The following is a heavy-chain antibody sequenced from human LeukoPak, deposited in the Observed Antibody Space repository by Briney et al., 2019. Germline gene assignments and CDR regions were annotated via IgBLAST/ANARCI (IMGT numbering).Heavy chain of an antibody. Sequence: GGSLRLSCAASGFTFSSYSMNWVRQAPGKGLEWVSYISSSGSTIYYADSVKGRFTISRDNAKNSLYLQMNSLRAEDTAVYYCARETRYQLLTRAFDIWGQGTMVTVSS. J-gene: IGHJ3*02. D-gene: IGHD2-2*01. CDR1: GFTFSSYS. CDR2: ISSSGSTI. V-gene: IGHV3-48*04. CDR3: ARETRYQLLTRAFDI.